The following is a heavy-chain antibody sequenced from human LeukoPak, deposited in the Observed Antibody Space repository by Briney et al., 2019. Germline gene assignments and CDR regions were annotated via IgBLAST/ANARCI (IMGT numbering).Heavy chain of an antibody. J-gene: IGHJ4*02. D-gene: IGHD1-1*01. CDR3: ARDGSDNWGQFDF. V-gene: IGHV4-39*07. Sequence: SESLCLTCTVSAGWVSECVYYWAGIRKPPGKGLEWIANIYYSGSTYYNPSLQSRVTISVDTSKNQFFLNLRSVTAADSAVYYCARDGSDNWGQFDFWGQGALVTVSS. CDR1: AGWVSECVYY. CDR2: IYYSGST.